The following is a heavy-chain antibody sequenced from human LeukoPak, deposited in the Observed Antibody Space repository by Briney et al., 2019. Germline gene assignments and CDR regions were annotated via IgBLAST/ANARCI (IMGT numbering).Heavy chain of an antibody. Sequence: GGSLRLSCAASGFTVSSNYMSWVRQAPGKGLEWVSVIYSGGSTYYADSVKGRFTISRDNSKNTLYLQMNSLRAEDTAVYYCAKPYGSGSYSVGLYYFDYWGQGTLVTVSS. CDR2: IYSGGST. CDR3: AKPYGSGSYSVGLYYFDY. CDR1: GFTVSSNY. D-gene: IGHD3-10*01. V-gene: IGHV3-53*01. J-gene: IGHJ4*02.